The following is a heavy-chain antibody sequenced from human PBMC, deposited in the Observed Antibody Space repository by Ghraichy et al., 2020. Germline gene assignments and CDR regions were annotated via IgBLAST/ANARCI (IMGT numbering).Heavy chain of an antibody. V-gene: IGHV3-74*01. CDR2: ISPAGNII. CDR3: ARGESGLGD. Sequence: RGSLRLSCAASGFTLSSYWMYWVRLVPGKGLEWLSHISPAGNIINYAGSVRGRFTISRDIAKNTLYLQMNSLRAEDTAVYFCARGESGLGDWGQGTLVTVSS. J-gene: IGHJ4*02. CDR1: GFTLSSYW. D-gene: IGHD3-16*01.